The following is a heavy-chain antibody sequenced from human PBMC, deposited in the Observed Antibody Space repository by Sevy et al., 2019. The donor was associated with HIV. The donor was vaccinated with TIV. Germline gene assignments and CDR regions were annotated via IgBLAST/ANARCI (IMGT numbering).Heavy chain of an antibody. CDR1: GFTFSRYA. D-gene: IGHD3-16*01. Sequence: GGSLRLSCAASGFTFSRYAMLWVRQAPGKGLDWVALISYDGNNQYYAYSVKGRFTISRDNAKNILYLQMNSLRPEDTAVYYCARDGLGGFAQTLDVWGQGTTVTVSS. V-gene: IGHV3-30*04. CDR3: ARDGLGGFAQTLDV. J-gene: IGHJ6*02. CDR2: ISYDGNNQ.